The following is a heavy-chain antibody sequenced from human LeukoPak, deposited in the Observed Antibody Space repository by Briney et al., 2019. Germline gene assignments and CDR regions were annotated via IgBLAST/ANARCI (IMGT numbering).Heavy chain of an antibody. V-gene: IGHV4-39*01. CDR2: IYYSGST. CDR3: ARMAAAGIFTVH. J-gene: IGHJ4*02. D-gene: IGHD6-13*01. Sequence: SETLSLTCTVSGGSISSSSYYWGWIRQPPGKGLEWIGSIYYSGSTYYNPSLKSRVTISVDTSKNQFSLKLSSVTAADTAVYYCARMAAAGIFTVHWGQGTLVTVSA. CDR1: GGSISSSSYY.